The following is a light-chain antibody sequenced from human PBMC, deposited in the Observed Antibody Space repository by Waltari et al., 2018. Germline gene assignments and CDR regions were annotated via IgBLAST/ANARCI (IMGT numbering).Light chain of an antibody. Sequence: EIVLTQSPATLSSSPGDRATLSCSPSQSVSIYLAWYQQKPGQSPKLLIYDTSNRATGTPARFSGSGSGTDFTLTISSLEPEDFAFYYCQQRSNWPRTFGQGTKVEI. CDR1: QSVSIY. J-gene: IGKJ1*01. CDR2: DTS. V-gene: IGKV3-11*01. CDR3: QQRSNWPRT.